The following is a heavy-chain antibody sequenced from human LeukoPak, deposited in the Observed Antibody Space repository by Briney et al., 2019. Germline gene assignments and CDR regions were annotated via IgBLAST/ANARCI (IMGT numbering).Heavy chain of an antibody. J-gene: IGHJ4*02. CDR1: GYTFTSYD. V-gene: IGHV1-8*01. Sequence: GASVKVSCKASGYTFTSYDINWVRQATGQGLEWKGWMNPNSGNTGYAQKFQGRVTMTRNTSISTAYMELSSLRSEDTAVYYCARGRTTYYDILTGYYRGYYFDDWGQGTLVTVSS. CDR3: ARGRTTYYDILTGYYRGYYFDD. D-gene: IGHD3-9*01. CDR2: MNPNSGNT.